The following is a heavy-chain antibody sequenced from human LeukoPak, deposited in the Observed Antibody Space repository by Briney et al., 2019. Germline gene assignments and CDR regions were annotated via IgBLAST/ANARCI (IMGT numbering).Heavy chain of an antibody. CDR1: GYSFTSYW. J-gene: IGHJ4*02. V-gene: IGHV1-2*06. Sequence: GESLKISCKGSGYSFTSYWISWGRQAPGQGLEWMGRINPHSGGTNYAQKFQGRVTMTRDTSISTAYMELSRLKSDDTAVYYCARDYSSGWYVYWGQGTLVTVSS. D-gene: IGHD6-19*01. CDR3: ARDYSSGWYVY. CDR2: INPHSGGT.